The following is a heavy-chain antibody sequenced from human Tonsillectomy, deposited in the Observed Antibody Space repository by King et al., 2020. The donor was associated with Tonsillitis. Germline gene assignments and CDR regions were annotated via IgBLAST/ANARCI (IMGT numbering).Heavy chain of an antibody. CDR1: RGSISSGNYY. D-gene: IGHD4-17*01. J-gene: IGHJ4*02. CDR3: AREMVTTSLSIDH. CDR2: VSSGGNS. V-gene: IGHV4-39*07. Sequence: LQLQESGPERVKTSETLSLTCSVSRGSISSGNYYWDWIRQTPGKGLEWIASVSSGGNSYYSPSLKSRLSIALDTSKNQFSLRLTSVTAADTAMYFCAREMVTTSLSIDHWGQGILVTVSS.